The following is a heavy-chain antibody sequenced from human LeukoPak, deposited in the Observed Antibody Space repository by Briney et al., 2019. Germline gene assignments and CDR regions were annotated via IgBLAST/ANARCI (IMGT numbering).Heavy chain of an antibody. Sequence: PGGSLRLSCAASGFTFSSYAMSWVRQAPGKGLEWVSAISGSGGSTYYADSVKGRFTISRDNSKNTLYLQMNSLRAEDTAVYYCAKAPRFLEWLVKFYYMDVWGKGTTVTVSS. CDR1: GFTFSSYA. CDR2: ISGSGGST. J-gene: IGHJ6*03. V-gene: IGHV3-23*01. CDR3: AKAPRFLEWLVKFYYMDV. D-gene: IGHD3-3*01.